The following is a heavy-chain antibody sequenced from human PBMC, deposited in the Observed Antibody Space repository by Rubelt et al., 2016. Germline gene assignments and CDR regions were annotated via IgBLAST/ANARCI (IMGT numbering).Heavy chain of an antibody. V-gene: IGHV3-23*01. Sequence: AASGFTFSSYWMSWVRQAPGKGLEWVSAISGSGGSTYYADSVKGRFTISRDNSKNTLYLQMNSLRAEDTAVYYCAKRPSNYVPTTDYWGQGTLVTVSS. D-gene: IGHD4-11*01. CDR3: AKRPSNYVPTTDY. CDR2: ISGSGGST. J-gene: IGHJ4*02. CDR1: GFTFSSYW.